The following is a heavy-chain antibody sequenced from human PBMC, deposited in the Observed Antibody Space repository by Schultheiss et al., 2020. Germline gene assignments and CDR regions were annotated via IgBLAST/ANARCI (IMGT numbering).Heavy chain of an antibody. J-gene: IGHJ6*02. V-gene: IGHV4-61*05. D-gene: IGHD3-3*01. CDR3: ARDPATGYDFWSGYLRGMDV. Sequence: SETLSLTCTVSGGSISSSSYYWGWIRQPPGKGLEWIGYIYYSGSTNYNPSLKSRVTISVDTSKNQFSLKLSSVTAADTAVYYCARDPATGYDFWSGYLRGMDVWGQGTTVTVSS. CDR1: GGSISSSSYY. CDR2: IYYSGST.